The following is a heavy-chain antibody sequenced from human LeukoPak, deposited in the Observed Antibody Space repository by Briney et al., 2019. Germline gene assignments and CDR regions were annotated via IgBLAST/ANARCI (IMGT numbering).Heavy chain of an antibody. Sequence: GASVKVSCKASGYTFTGYYMHWVRQAPGQGLEWMGWINPNSGGTCYAQKFQARVTMTRDTSISTAYMELSRLRSDDTAVYYCARPTDYGDYTFDYWGQGTLVTVSS. CDR1: GYTFTGYY. D-gene: IGHD4-17*01. CDR3: ARPTDYGDYTFDY. CDR2: INPNSGGT. V-gene: IGHV1-2*02. J-gene: IGHJ4*02.